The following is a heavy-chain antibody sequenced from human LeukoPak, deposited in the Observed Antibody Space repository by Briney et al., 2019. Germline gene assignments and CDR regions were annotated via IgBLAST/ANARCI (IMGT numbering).Heavy chain of an antibody. J-gene: IGHJ4*02. V-gene: IGHV1-18*01. CDR2: ISAYNGNT. D-gene: IGHD3-9*01. CDR3: ASDDPHYDILTGYPDY. Sequence: GALVKVSCKASGYTVTSYGISWVRQAPGPRLEWMGWISAYNGNTTYAQKPPGRVTMTTATSTSTAYMELRSLRSDDTAVYFCASDDPHYDILTGYPDYWGQGTLVTVSS. CDR1: GYTVTSYG.